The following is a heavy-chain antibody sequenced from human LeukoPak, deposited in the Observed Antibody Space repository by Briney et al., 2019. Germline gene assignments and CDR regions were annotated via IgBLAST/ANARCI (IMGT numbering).Heavy chain of an antibody. Sequence: GGALTLSCPVSGFTSSNAWMSWARLPPGKGLGWLGRIRIKPIGGTRDYAAPVKGRFTISRDDSKNTLYLQMNSLKTEDTAVYYCTTFDYAAFLIWCQGTMVTVSS. J-gene: IGHJ3*02. D-gene: IGHD4/OR15-4a*01. CDR3: TTFDYAAFLI. CDR1: GFTSSNAW. CDR2: IRIKPIGGTR. V-gene: IGHV3-15*01.